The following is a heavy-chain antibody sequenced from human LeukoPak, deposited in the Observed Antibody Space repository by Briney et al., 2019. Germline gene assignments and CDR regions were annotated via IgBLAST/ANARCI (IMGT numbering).Heavy chain of an antibody. D-gene: IGHD5-18*01. J-gene: IGHJ4*02. Sequence: PGGSLRLSCAACGFPFSSYAMSWVRQAPGKGLDWVSAISDSCGRTYYAVSVKGQFTISRHNYKNKLYLQINNLRAEDTAVYYCAKDLVEGYSYGLFDYWGQGTLVTVSS. V-gene: IGHV3-23*01. CDR1: GFPFSSYA. CDR2: ISDSCGRT. CDR3: AKDLVEGYSYGLFDY.